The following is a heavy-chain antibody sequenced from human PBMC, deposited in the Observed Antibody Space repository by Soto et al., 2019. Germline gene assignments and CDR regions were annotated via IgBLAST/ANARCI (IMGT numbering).Heavy chain of an antibody. V-gene: IGHV3-21*01. CDR1: GFTFSSYS. Sequence: GGSLRLSCAASGFTFSSYSMNWVRQAPGKGLEWVSSISSSSSYIYYADSVKGRFTISRDNAKNSLYLQMNSLRAEDTAVYYCARDIVEMATLLEIYFDYWGQGTLVTVSS. CDR3: ARDIVEMATLLEIYFDY. J-gene: IGHJ4*02. D-gene: IGHD5-12*01. CDR2: ISSSSSYI.